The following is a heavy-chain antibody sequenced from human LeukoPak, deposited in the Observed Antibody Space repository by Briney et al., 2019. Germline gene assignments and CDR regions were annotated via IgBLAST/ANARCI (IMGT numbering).Heavy chain of an antibody. D-gene: IGHD3-16*01. CDR3: ARGGGLDV. Sequence: GGALRLSCAASGFTFSSYWMNWARQAPGKGLEWVASINHNGNVNYYVDSVKGRFTISRDNAKNSLYLQMSNLRAEDTAVYFCARGGGLDVWGQGATVTVSS. CDR2: INHNGNVN. J-gene: IGHJ6*02. CDR1: GFTFSSYW. V-gene: IGHV3-7*03.